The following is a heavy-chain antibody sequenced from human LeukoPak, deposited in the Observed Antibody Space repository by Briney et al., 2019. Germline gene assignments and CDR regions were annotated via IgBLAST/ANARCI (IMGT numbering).Heavy chain of an antibody. Sequence: PSQTLSLTCAVSGGSISSGGYSWSWIRQPPGEGLEWIGYIYHSGSTYYNPSLKSRVTISVDRSKNQFSLKLSSVTAADTAVYYCASGDYDYFDYWGQGTLVTVSS. CDR3: ASGDYDYFDY. CDR1: GGSISSGGYS. D-gene: IGHD4-17*01. CDR2: IYHSGST. J-gene: IGHJ4*02. V-gene: IGHV4-30-2*01.